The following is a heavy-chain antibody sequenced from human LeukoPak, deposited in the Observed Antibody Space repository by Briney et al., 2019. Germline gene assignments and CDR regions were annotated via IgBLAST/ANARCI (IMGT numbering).Heavy chain of an antibody. V-gene: IGHV2-70*11. J-gene: IGHJ4*02. CDR3: ARISLYYNSSGYPYYFDY. CDR1: GGSISSYY. D-gene: IGHD3-22*01. CDR2: IDWDDDK. Sequence: TLSLTCTVSGGSISSYYWSWIRQPPGKALEWLARIDWDDDKYYSTSLKTRLTISKDTSKNQVVLTMTNMDPVDTATYYCARISLYYNSSGYPYYFDYWGQGTLVTVSS.